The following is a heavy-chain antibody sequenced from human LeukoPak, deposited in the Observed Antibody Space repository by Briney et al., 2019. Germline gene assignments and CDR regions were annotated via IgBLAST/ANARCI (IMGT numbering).Heavy chain of an antibody. CDR1: GYTFTGYY. D-gene: IGHD1-26*01. V-gene: IGHV1-69*04. Sequence: ASVKVSCKASGYTFTGYYMHWVRQAPGQGLEWMGRIIPILGIANYAQKFQGRVTITADKSTSTAYMELSSLRSEDTAVYYCARAGIVGARDFDYWGQGTLVTVSS. CDR2: IIPILGIA. CDR3: ARAGIVGARDFDY. J-gene: IGHJ4*02.